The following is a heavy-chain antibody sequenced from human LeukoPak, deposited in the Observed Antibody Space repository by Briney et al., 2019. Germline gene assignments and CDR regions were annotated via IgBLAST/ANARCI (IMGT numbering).Heavy chain of an antibody. Sequence: GGSLRLSCAASGFTFSSYGMHWVRQAPGKGLEWVAVISYDGSNKYYADSVKGRFTISRDNSKNTLYLQMNSLRAEDTAVYYCARGKTVAYYFDDWGQGILVTVSS. CDR2: ISYDGSNK. J-gene: IGHJ4*02. V-gene: IGHV3-30*03. D-gene: IGHD4-23*01. CDR1: GFTFSSYG. CDR3: ARGKTVAYYFDD.